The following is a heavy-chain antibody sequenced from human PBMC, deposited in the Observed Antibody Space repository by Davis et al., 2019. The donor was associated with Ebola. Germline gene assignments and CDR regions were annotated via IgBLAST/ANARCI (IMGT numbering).Heavy chain of an antibody. V-gene: IGHV3-43*02. CDR1: GFTFDDHA. CDR2: ISGSGYGT. Sequence: GESLKISCAASGFTFDDHAMSWVRQAPGQALDWVSLISGSGYGTEYGDSVKGRFTISRDNSKNFLYLQVNDLRPEDTALYFCAKTRGYRLYYFEYWGQGTLVTVSS. J-gene: IGHJ4*02. CDR3: AKTRGYRLYYFEY. D-gene: IGHD5-18*01.